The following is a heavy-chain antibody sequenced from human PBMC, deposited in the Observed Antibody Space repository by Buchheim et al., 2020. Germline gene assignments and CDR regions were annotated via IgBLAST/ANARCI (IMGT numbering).Heavy chain of an antibody. J-gene: IGHJ3*02. Sequence: QVQLVESGGGVVQPGRSLRLSCAASGFTFSSYGMHWVRQAPGKGLEWVAVIWYDGSNKYYADSVKGRFTISRDNSKNTLYLQMNSLRAEDTAVYYCARETGYSSSSWAFDIWGQGT. CDR3: ARETGYSSSSWAFDI. V-gene: IGHV3-33*01. CDR1: GFTFSSYG. D-gene: IGHD6-6*01. CDR2: IWYDGSNK.